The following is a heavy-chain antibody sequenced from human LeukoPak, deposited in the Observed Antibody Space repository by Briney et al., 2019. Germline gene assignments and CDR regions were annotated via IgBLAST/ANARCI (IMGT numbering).Heavy chain of an antibody. CDR3: ARHGKQLWLAY. CDR2: IYYSGST. D-gene: IGHD5-18*01. V-gene: IGHV4-39*01. CDR1: GGSISSSSYY. Sequence: SETLSLTCTVSGGSISSSSYYWGWIRQPPGKGLEWIGSIYYSGSTYYNPSLKSRVTISVDTSKNQFSLKLSSVTAADTAVYYCARHGKQLWLAYWGQGTLVTVSS. J-gene: IGHJ4*02.